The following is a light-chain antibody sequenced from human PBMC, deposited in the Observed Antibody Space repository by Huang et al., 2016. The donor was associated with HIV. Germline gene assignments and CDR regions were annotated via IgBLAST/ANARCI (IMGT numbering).Light chain of an antibody. CDR1: QSVSSTY. CDR3: QQYGRSLT. CDR2: GTS. Sequence: EIVLTQSPGTLSSSPGDRAILSCRASQSVSSTYLAWYQQKPGQAPRLLIYGTSNRATGIPDRFSGSGSGTDFTLTISRLEPEDFAVYYCQQYGRSLTFGGGTKVEIK. J-gene: IGKJ4*01. V-gene: IGKV3-20*01.